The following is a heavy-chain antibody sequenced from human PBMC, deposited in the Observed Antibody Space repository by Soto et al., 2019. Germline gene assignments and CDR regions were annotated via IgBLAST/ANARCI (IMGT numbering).Heavy chain of an antibody. CDR1: GYTFTSYH. V-gene: IGHV1-18*01. Sequence: QVQLVXSGXXXXXXGASVKVSCKASGYTFTSYHISWVRQAPGQGLEWMGWISAYNGNTNYAQKLQGRVTMTTDTSTRTAYLALRSLRSDDTAVYYCARVAPPSDYWGQGTLVTVSS. J-gene: IGHJ4*02. CDR2: ISAYNGNT. CDR3: ARVAPPSDY.